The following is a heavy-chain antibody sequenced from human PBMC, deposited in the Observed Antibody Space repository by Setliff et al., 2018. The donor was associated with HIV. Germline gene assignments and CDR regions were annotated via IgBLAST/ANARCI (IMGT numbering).Heavy chain of an antibody. V-gene: IGHV1-3*04. Sequence: ASVKVSCKASGYTFTSYAMHWVRQAPGQRLEWMGWINTGNGNTKYSQKFQGRVTITRDTSASTAYMELSSLRSEDTAVYYCARGRRITMIVVARWDAFDIWGQGTMVTVSS. CDR1: GYTFTSYA. CDR3: ARGRRITMIVVARWDAFDI. CDR2: INTGNGNT. J-gene: IGHJ3*02. D-gene: IGHD3-22*01.